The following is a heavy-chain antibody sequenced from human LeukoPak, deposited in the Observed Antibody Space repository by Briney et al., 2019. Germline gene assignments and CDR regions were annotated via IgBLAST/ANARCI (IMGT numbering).Heavy chain of an antibody. CDR3: ARAGYDYVWGSYREFDY. V-gene: IGHV1-18*01. D-gene: IGHD3-16*02. Sequence: EASVKVSCKASGYTFTSYGISWVRQAPGQGLEWMGWISAYNGNTNYAQKLQGRVTMTTDTSTSTAYMELRSLRSDDTAVYYCARAGYDYVWGSYREFDYWGQGTLVTVSS. CDR1: GYTFTSYG. J-gene: IGHJ4*02. CDR2: ISAYNGNT.